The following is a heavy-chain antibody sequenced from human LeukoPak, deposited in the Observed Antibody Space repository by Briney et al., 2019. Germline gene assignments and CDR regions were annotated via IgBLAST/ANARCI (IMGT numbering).Heavy chain of an antibody. CDR2: IYTSGST. D-gene: IGHD2-2*02. Sequence: SETLSLTCTVSGGSISSSSYYWSWIRQPAGKGLEWIGRIYTSGSTNYNPSLKSRVTMSVDTSKNQFSLKLSSVTAADTAVYYCARLGHQLLYLDYWGQGTLVTVSS. V-gene: IGHV4-61*02. CDR3: ARLGHQLLYLDY. J-gene: IGHJ4*02. CDR1: GGSISSSSYY.